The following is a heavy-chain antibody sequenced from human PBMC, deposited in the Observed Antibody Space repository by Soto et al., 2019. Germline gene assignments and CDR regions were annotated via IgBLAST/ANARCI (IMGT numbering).Heavy chain of an antibody. J-gene: IGHJ4*02. Sequence: EVQLVESGGGLVQPGGSLRLSCAASGFTFSSYWMHWVRQAPGKGLVWVSRINSDGSSTSYADSVTGRFTISRDNAKNTLYLQMNSLRAEDTAVYYWARGGAVVVAEEFDYWGQGTLVTVSS. V-gene: IGHV3-74*01. CDR3: ARGGAVVVAEEFDY. CDR1: GFTFSSYW. D-gene: IGHD2-15*01. CDR2: INSDGSST.